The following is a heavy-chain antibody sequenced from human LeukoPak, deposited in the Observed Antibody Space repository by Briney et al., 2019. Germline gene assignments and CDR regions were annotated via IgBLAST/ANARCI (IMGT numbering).Heavy chain of an antibody. CDR3: ARLMYASGWYKSVDY. CDR2: IYYSGST. V-gene: IGHV4-39*01. Sequence: SETLSLTCTVSGGSISSSSYYWGWIRQPPGKGLEWIGSIYYSGSTYYNPSLKSRVTISVDTSKNQFSLKLSSVTAADTAVYYCARLMYASGWYKSVDYWGEEPWSPSPQ. J-gene: IGHJ4*01. D-gene: IGHD6-19*01. CDR1: GGSISSSSYY.